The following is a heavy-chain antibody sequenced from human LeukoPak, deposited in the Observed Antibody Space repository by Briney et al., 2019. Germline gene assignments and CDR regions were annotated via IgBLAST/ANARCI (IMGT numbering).Heavy chain of an antibody. V-gene: IGHV3-23*05. CDR1: GFAVSSRA. CDR3: AKDHSSAGWPAFDY. J-gene: IGHJ4*01. D-gene: IGHD2-15*01. Sequence: GGSLRLSCAASGFAVSSRAMSWVRQAPGKRLEWLASITNNAGKTYYADSVRGRFTISRDETQNTVYLAMNNLRVEDTALYYCAKDHSSAGWPAFDYWGLGTLVVVSS. CDR2: ITNNAGKT.